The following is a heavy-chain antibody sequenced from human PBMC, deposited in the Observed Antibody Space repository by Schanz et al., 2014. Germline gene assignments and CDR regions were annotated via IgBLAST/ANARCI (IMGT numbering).Heavy chain of an antibody. V-gene: IGHV1-2*06. CDR3: ARESVSRTRLFDP. J-gene: IGHJ5*02. CDR2: ISPSSGGT. CDR1: GYTFTSYD. D-gene: IGHD3-3*01. Sequence: QAQLVQSGAEVKRPGASVKVSCKASGYTFTSYDIGWVRQATGQGLEWMGRISPSSGGTNYAQNFQGRVTMTKDTSINTVYMELSTLTSDDTAVYYCARESVSRTRLFDPWGQGTLVTVSS.